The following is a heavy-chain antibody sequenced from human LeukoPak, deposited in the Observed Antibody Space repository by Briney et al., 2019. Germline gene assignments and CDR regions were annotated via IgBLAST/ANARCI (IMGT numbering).Heavy chain of an antibody. D-gene: IGHD2-8*01. CDR3: ARGLPLGYCTYGVCYPPKHFDF. J-gene: IGHJ4*02. Sequence: ASVKVSCEASGYTFTSYDINWVRQATGQGLEWMGWMNPNSGNTGYAQKFQGRVTMTRNTSISTAYMELSSLTSDDTAVYFCARGLPLGYCTYGVCYPPKHFDFWGQGTLVTVSS. V-gene: IGHV1-8*01. CDR2: MNPNSGNT. CDR1: GYTFTSYD.